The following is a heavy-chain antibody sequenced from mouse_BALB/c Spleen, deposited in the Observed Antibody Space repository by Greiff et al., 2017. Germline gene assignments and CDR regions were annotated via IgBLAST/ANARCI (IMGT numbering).Heavy chain of an antibody. D-gene: IGHD1-1*01. J-gene: IGHJ4*01. CDR3: ARSPVVPYAMDY. V-gene: IGHV1-69*02. Sequence: QVQLQQPGAELVKPGASVKLSCKASGYTFTSYWMHWVKQRPGQGLEWIGEIDPSDSYTNYNQKFKGKATLTVDKSSSAAYMQLSSLTSEDSAVYYCARSPVVPYAMDYWGQGTSVTVSS. CDR1: GYTFTSYW. CDR2: IDPSDSYT.